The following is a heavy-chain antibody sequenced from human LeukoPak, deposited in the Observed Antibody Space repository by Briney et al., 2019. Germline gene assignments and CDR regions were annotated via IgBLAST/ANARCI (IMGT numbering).Heavy chain of an antibody. CDR1: GGTFSSYA. CDR3: ATFGYYYDSSGYYDY. Sequence: GASVKVSCKASGGTFSSYAISWVRQAPGQGLEWMGGIIPIFGTANYAQKFQGRVTITADESTSTAYMELSSLRSEDTAVYYCATFGYYYDSSGYYDYWGQGTLVTVSS. V-gene: IGHV1-69*01. CDR2: IIPIFGTA. J-gene: IGHJ4*02. D-gene: IGHD3-22*01.